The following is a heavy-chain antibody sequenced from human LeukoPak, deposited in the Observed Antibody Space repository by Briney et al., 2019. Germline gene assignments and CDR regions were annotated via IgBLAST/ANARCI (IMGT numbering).Heavy chain of an antibody. CDR2: MSASSGNT. CDR1: GYTFINYD. Sequence: ASVKVSCKASGYTFINYDISWVRQATGQGLEWLGWMSASSGNTGYAQKFQGRVSMTRATSISTAYLELSSLTFEDTAVYYCARTPPKGDIDYWGQGTLVTVSS. CDR3: ARTPPKGDIDY. V-gene: IGHV1-8*01. J-gene: IGHJ4*02. D-gene: IGHD2-21*02.